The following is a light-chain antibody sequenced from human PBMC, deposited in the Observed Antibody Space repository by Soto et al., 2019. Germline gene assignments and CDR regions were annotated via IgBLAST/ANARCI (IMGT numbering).Light chain of an antibody. J-gene: IGLJ2*01. CDR2: RDF. CDR1: NIGSKN. Sequence: SYELTQPLSVSVALGQTARITCGGNNIGSKNVHWYQQEPGQAPVLVIYRDFNRPSVIPERFSGSNSGNTATLTISRAQAGDEADYYCQVWDSSTVIFGGGTKVTVL. V-gene: IGLV3-9*01. CDR3: QVWDSSTVI.